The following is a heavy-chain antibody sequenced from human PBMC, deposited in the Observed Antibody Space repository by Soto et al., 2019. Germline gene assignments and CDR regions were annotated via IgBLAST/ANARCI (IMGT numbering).Heavy chain of an antibody. D-gene: IGHD2-2*01. J-gene: IGHJ5*02. V-gene: IGHV1-3*01. Sequence: ASVKVSCKASGYTFTRYTMNWVRQAPGQRLEWMGWINPDNGNTKSTQKFQDRVIITRDTSASTAYMDLSSLRSEDTAVYYCARGIATGQLDPWGQGTLVTVSS. CDR3: ARGIATGQLDP. CDR2: INPDNGNT. CDR1: GYTFTRYT.